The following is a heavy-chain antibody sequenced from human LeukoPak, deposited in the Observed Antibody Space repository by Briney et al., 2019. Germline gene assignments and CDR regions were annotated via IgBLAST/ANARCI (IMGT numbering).Heavy chain of an antibody. CDR3: ARDHYGGNSDY. D-gene: IGHD4-23*01. V-gene: IGHV3-74*01. CDR1: GFSFSSYW. J-gene: IGHJ4*02. CDR2: INTDGSAT. Sequence: GGSLRLSCAASGFSFSSYWMHWVRQTPGKGLVWVSNINTDGSATNYADSVKGRFTISRDNAKNTLYLQMNSLRAEDTAMYYCARDHYGGNSDYWGQGTLVTVSS.